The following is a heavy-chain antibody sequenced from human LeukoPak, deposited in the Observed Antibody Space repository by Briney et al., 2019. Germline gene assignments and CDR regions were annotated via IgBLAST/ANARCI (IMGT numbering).Heavy chain of an antibody. Sequence: GSLRLSCAASGFTFSSYAMSWVRQAPGKGLEWIGEINHSGGTNYNPSLKSRVTISVDTSMNVFSLKLTSVTAADTAVYYCARSQLWSPFSHWGQGTLVTVSS. V-gene: IGHV4-34*01. CDR1: GFTFSSYA. CDR3: ARSQLWSPFSH. D-gene: IGHD3-10*01. J-gene: IGHJ4*02. CDR2: INHSGGT.